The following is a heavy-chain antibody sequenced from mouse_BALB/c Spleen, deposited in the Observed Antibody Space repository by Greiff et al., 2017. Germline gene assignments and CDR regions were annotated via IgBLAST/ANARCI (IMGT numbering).Heavy chain of an antibody. D-gene: IGHD2-3*01. V-gene: IGHV5-17*02. Sequence: EVKLMESGGGLVQPGGSRKLSCAASGFTFSSFGMHWVRQAPEKGLEWVAYISSGSSTIYYADTVKGRFTISRDNPKNTLFLQMTSLRSEDTAMYYCARFDGYYRYFDVWGAGTTVTVSS. J-gene: IGHJ1*01. CDR1: GFTFSSFG. CDR3: ARFDGYYRYFDV. CDR2: ISSGSSTI.